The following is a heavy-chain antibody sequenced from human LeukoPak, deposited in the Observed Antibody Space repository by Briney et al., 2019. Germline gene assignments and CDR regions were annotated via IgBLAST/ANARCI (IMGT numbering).Heavy chain of an antibody. V-gene: IGHV3-23*01. CDR3: AKGSFPLDY. CDR2: ISETGERT. D-gene: IGHD3-10*01. J-gene: IGHJ4*02. Sequence: GGSLRLSCVVSGFRFSNHAMTWVRQAPGKGLEWVSGISETGERTYSVHSVKGRFIISRDNSKNTLYLQMNSLRVEDTAVYVCAKGSFPLDYWGQGTLVTVSS. CDR1: GFRFSNHA.